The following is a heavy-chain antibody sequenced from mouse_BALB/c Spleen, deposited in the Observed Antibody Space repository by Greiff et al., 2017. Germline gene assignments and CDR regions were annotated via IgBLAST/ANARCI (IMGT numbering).Heavy chain of an antibody. D-gene: IGHD2-1*01. V-gene: IGHV5-17*02. CDR3: ARWGYGNYVGAMDY. CDR1: GFTFSSFG. J-gene: IGHJ4*01. CDR2: ISSGSSTI. Sequence: EVQGVESGGGLVQPGGSRKLSCAASGFTFSSFGMHWVRQAPEKGLEWVAYISSGSSTIYYADTVKGRFTISRDNPKNTLFLQMTSLRSEDTAMYYCARWGYGNYVGAMDYWGQGTSVTVSS.